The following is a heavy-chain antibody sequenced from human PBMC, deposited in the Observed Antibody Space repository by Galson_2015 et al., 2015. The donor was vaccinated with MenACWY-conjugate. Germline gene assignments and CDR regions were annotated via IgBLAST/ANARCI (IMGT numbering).Heavy chain of an antibody. J-gene: IGHJ4*02. V-gene: IGHV3-15*01. CDR3: TTDQWSYDILTAVTDDY. Sequence: SLRLSCAASGFTFSNAWMSWVRQAPGKGLEWVGRIKSKTDGGTTDYAAPVKGRFTISRDDSKNTLYLQMNSLKTEDTAVYYCTTDQWSYDILTAVTDDYWGQGTLVTVSS. CDR1: GFTFSNAW. D-gene: IGHD3-9*01. CDR2: IKSKTDGGTT.